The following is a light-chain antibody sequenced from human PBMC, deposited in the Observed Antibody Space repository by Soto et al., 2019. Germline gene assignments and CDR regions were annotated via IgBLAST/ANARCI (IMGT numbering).Light chain of an antibody. Sequence: QSVLTQSPSASASLGASVKLTCTLSSGHSSYAIAWHQQQPEKGPRYLMKLNSDGSHSKGDGIPDRFSGSSSGAERYLTISSLQSEGEADYYWQTRGTGIAVFGGGTQLTVL. J-gene: IGLJ7*01. CDR3: QTRGTGIAV. CDR2: LNSDGSH. V-gene: IGLV4-69*01. CDR1: SGHSSYA.